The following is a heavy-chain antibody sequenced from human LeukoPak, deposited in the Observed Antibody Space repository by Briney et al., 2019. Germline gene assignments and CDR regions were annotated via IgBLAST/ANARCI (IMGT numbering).Heavy chain of an antibody. J-gene: IGHJ5*02. Sequence: GASVKVSCKASGYTFTSYGISRVRQAPGQGLEWMGWISAYNGNTNYAQKLQGRVTMTTDTSTSTAYMELRSLRSDDTAVYYCARDADTAMVSVWFDPWGQGTLVTVSS. CDR2: ISAYNGNT. CDR1: GYTFTSYG. V-gene: IGHV1-18*01. D-gene: IGHD5-18*01. CDR3: ARDADTAMVSVWFDP.